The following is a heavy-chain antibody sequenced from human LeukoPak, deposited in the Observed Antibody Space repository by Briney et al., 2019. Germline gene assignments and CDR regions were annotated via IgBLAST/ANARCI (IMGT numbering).Heavy chain of an antibody. CDR3: ARAETYYDFWSGPKNYYYYMDV. CDR2: IYTSGST. J-gene: IGHJ6*03. V-gene: IGHV4-4*07. CDR1: GGSISSYY. Sequence: SETLSLTCTVPGGSISSYYWSWIRQPAGKGLEWIGRIYTSGSTNYNPSLKSRVTMSVDTSKNQFSLKLSSVTAADTAVYYCARAETYYDFWSGPKNYYYYMDVWGKGTTVTVSS. D-gene: IGHD3-3*01.